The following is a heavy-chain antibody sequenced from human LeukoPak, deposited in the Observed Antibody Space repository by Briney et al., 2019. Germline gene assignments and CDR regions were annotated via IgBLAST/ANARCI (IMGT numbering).Heavy chain of an antibody. Sequence: ASVKVSCKVSGDTLSELSMHWVRQAPGKGLEWVSAISGSGGSTYYADSVKGRFTISRDNSKNTLYLQMNSLRAEDTAVYYCAKEAGGYDPPFDYWGQGTLVTVSS. D-gene: IGHD5-12*01. V-gene: IGHV3-23*01. CDR2: ISGSGGST. J-gene: IGHJ4*02. CDR3: AKEAGGYDPPFDY. CDR1: GDTLSELS.